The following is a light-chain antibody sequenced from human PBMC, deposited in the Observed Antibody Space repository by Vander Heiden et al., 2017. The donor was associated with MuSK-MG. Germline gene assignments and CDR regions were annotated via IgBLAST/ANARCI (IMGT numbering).Light chain of an antibody. V-gene: IGKV4-1*01. Sequence: DIVLTQSPDSLAGSLGEGATINCKSSQSVLFSSNNKNYLAWYQQRPGQPPKLLVSWASTREPGVPDRFSGSGSGTDFTLTISSLQAEDVAVYYCQHHYTLPYTFGQGTKLEI. J-gene: IGKJ2*01. CDR2: WAS. CDR3: QHHYTLPYT. CDR1: QSVLFSSNNKNY.